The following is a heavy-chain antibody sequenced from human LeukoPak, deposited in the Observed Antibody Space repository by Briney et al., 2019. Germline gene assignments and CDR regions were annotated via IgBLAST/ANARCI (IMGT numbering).Heavy chain of an antibody. V-gene: IGHV3-33*08. J-gene: IGHJ5*02. D-gene: IGHD1-26*01. Sequence: PGGSLRLSCAASGFSFSNYWMNWVRQAPGKGLEWVAVIWYDGSNKYYADSVKGRFTISRDNSKNTLYLQMNSLRAEDTAVYYCARGRADSGSYPWGQGTLVTVSS. CDR3: ARGRADSGSYP. CDR2: IWYDGSNK. CDR1: GFSFSNYW.